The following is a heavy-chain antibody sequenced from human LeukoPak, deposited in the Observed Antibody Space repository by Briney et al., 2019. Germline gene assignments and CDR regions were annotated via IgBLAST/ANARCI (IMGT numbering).Heavy chain of an antibody. J-gene: IGHJ4*02. V-gene: IGHV6-1*01. CDR3: ARGIPVAGFDY. Sequence: SQTLSLTCDISGDSVSIDSATWNWISQSHARGLEWLGRTYYRSDWYTDYAVSVPSRITIKPDTSTNQFSLQLYSLTPEDTAVYYCARGIPVAGFDYWGQGTLVTVSS. CDR2: TYYRSDWYT. D-gene: IGHD6-19*01. CDR1: GDSVSIDSAT.